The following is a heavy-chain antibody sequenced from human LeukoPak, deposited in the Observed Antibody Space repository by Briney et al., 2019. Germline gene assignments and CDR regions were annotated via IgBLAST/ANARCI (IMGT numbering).Heavy chain of an antibody. V-gene: IGHV4-59*08. CDR2: LYYSGST. D-gene: IGHD6-19*01. Sequence: KPSETLSLTCTVSGGSISGYFWSWIRQPPGKGLELIGYLYYSGSTNYNPSLKSRVTVSVDTSKDQFSLRLSSVTAADTAVYYCARLLAVAGGDAFEIWGQGKMVTVSS. J-gene: IGHJ3*02. CDR1: GGSISGYF. CDR3: ARLLAVAGGDAFEI.